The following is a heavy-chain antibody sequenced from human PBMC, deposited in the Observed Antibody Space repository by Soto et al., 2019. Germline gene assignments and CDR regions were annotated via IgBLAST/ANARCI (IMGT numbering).Heavy chain of an antibody. CDR1: GGTFSGYA. CDR3: ARGRMVRGTMGWFDP. J-gene: IGHJ5*02. D-gene: IGHD3-10*01. CDR2: IIPMLGTA. Sequence: QVQLVQSGAEVRKPGSSVKVSCRASGGTFSGYAIGWVRQAPGQGPEWMGGIIPMLGTANYAQKFQGRVTITADESTATADMDRSSLTSDDTAVYYCARGRMVRGTMGWFDPWGQGTLVTVSS. V-gene: IGHV1-69*11.